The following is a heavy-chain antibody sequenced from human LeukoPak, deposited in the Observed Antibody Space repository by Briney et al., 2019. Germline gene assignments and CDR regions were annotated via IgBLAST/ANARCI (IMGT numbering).Heavy chain of an antibody. V-gene: IGHV1-69*13. J-gene: IGHJ6*03. CDR2: IIPIFGTA. CDR3: ASGPSTGIQLYYYYYYMDV. D-gene: IGHD5-18*01. CDR1: GGTFSNYA. Sequence: SVKVSCKASGGTFSNYAISWVRQAPGQGLEWMGGIIPIFGTANYAQKFQGRVTITADESTSTAYMELSSLRSEDTAVYYCASGPSTGIQLYYYYYYMDVWGKGTTVTISS.